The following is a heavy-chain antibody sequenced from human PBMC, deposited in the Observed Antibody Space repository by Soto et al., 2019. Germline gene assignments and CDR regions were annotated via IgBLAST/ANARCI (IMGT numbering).Heavy chain of an antibody. Sequence: EVQLVESGGGLVQPGGSLRLSCVASGFSFSNYNMNWVRQAPGKGLEWVSYITDSSDTVHYADSVRGRFTISRDNAESSLDLQMNSLRDEYTAVYFCARDFGHGYYLDYWGRGTLVTVSS. V-gene: IGHV3-48*02. CDR3: ARDFGHGYYLDY. CDR1: GFSFSNYN. CDR2: ITDSSDTV. J-gene: IGHJ4*02. D-gene: IGHD3-3*01.